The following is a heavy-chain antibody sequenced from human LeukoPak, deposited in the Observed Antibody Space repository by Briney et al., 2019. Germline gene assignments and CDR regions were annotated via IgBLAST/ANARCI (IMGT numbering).Heavy chain of an antibody. J-gene: IGHJ5*02. CDR1: GFTFSDFW. CDR3: ATSPRGYQLLEPGS. V-gene: IGHV3-7*01. Sequence: GGSLRLSCAASGFTFSDFWMTWFRQPPGKGLEWVANIDQDGSEKYYLDSVRGRLTISRDNAKNSLYLQMNSLSVEDTAVYYCATSPRGYQLLEPGSWGQGTLVTVSS. D-gene: IGHD2-2*01. CDR2: IDQDGSEK.